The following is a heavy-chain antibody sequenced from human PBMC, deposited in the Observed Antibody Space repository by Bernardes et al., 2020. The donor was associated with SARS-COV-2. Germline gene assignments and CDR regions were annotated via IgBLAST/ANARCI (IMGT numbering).Heavy chain of an antibody. CDR1: GFSFNDYA. J-gene: IGHJ6*02. CDR3: ARDRTIFGVGIISYGMDV. D-gene: IGHD3-3*01. V-gene: IGHV3-9*01. Sequence: GGSLRLSCAVSGFSFNDYAMNWVRQGPGKGLEWVASISWTDHFRGYADSVKGRFTISRDNAKNSLYLQMNSLRAEDTALYYCARDRTIFGVGIISYGMDVWGRGTTVTVSS. CDR2: ISWTDHFR.